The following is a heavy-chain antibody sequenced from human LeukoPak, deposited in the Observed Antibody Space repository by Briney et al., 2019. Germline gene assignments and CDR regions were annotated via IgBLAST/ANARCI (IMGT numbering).Heavy chain of an antibody. J-gene: IGHJ4*02. V-gene: IGHV3-30*02. CDR1: GFTFSSHG. D-gene: IGHD1-14*01. Sequence: PGGSLRLSCAASGFTFSSHGMHWVRQAPGKGLEWVAFVRSDGTTKYYADSVKGRFTISRDNSKNTMYLQMNSLRAEDTAVYYCAKVPGGMGEAYWGQGTLVTVSS. CDR3: AKVPGGMGEAY. CDR2: VRSDGTTK.